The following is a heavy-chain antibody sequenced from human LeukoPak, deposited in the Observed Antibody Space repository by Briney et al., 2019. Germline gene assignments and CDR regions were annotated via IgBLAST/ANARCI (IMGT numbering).Heavy chain of an antibody. CDR2: VFFSGST. Sequence: PSQTLSLTCTVSGGSISSSSYYWGWIRQPPGKGLEWIGSVFFSGSTYYNPSLKSRVAISVDTSKNQFSLKLSSVTAADTAVYYCARHLRPVDYYDSSGYWIPYYYYYMDVWGKGTTVTVSS. J-gene: IGHJ6*03. CDR1: GGSISSSSYY. CDR3: ARHLRPVDYYDSSGYWIPYYYYYMDV. D-gene: IGHD3-22*01. V-gene: IGHV4-39*01.